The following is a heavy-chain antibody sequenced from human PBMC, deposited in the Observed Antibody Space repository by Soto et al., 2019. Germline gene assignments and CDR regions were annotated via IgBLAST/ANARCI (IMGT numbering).Heavy chain of an antibody. D-gene: IGHD1-26*01. V-gene: IGHV4-59*01. CDR2: IYYSGST. J-gene: IGHJ4*02. CDR3: ARRYGGNXDY. Sequence: SETLSLTCTVSGGSIRSCYWSWIRQPPGKGLEWIGYIYYSGSTNYNPSLKSRVTISVDTSKNRFSLKLSSLTAADTAVYYCARRYGGNXDYWGQGTLVTVSS. CDR1: GGSIRSCY.